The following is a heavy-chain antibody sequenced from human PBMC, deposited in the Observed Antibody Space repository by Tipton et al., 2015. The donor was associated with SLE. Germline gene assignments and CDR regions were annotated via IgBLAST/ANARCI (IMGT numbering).Heavy chain of an antibody. J-gene: IGHJ5*02. CDR2: IYNNGIT. D-gene: IGHD2-2*01. CDR1: GASISSHY. Sequence: TLSLTCTVSGASISSHYWNWIRQPPGKGLEWIGNIYNNGITNYNPSLKSRVTISVDTSRNQFFLKLSSVTAADTALYYCARAKRSSTTWGYWFDPWGQGTLATVSS. CDR3: ARAKRSSTTWGYWFDP. V-gene: IGHV4-59*11.